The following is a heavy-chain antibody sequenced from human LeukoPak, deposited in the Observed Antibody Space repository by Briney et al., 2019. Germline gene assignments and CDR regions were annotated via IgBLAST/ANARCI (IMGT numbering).Heavy chain of an antibody. V-gene: IGHV3-30-3*01. CDR2: ISSDGSDK. D-gene: IGHD1-1*01. Sequence: GGSLRLSCAASGFTFSPHAMHWVRQAPGKGLKWVAVISSDGSDKYYADSVQGRFTISRDNSKNTLYLQMNSLRPEDTAVYYCASGLRTLDRFDYWGQGTLVTVSS. CDR1: GFTFSPHA. CDR3: ASGLRTLDRFDY. J-gene: IGHJ4*02.